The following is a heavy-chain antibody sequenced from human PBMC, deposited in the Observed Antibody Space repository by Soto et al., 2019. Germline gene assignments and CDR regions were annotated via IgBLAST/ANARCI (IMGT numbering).Heavy chain of an antibody. CDR3: ARQAGSSSWYLNPLPNYYYYGMDV. CDR2: IYYSGST. J-gene: IGHJ6*02. Sequence: SETLSLTCTVSGGSISSRSYYWGWIRQPPGKGLEWIGSIYYSGSTYYNPSLKSRVTISVDTSKNQFSLKLSSVTAADTAVYYCARQAGSSSWYLNPLPNYYYYGMDVWGQGTTVTVSS. D-gene: IGHD6-13*01. V-gene: IGHV4-39*01. CDR1: GGSISSRSYY.